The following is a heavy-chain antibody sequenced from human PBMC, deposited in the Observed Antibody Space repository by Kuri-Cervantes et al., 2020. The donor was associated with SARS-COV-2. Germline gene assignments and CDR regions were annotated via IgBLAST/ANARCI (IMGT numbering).Heavy chain of an antibody. CDR2: IWYDGSNK. Sequence: GESLKISCAASGFTFSSYGMHWVRQAPGKGLEWVAVIWYDGSNKYYADSVKGRFTITRDNSKNTLYLQMNSLRAEDTAVYYCARGPYSSSNFDYWGQGTLVTVSS. CDR3: ARGPYSSSNFDY. D-gene: IGHD6-6*01. V-gene: IGHV3-33*01. CDR1: GFTFSSYG. J-gene: IGHJ4*02.